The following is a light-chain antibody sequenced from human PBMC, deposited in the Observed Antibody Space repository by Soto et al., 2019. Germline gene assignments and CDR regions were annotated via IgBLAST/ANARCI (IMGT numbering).Light chain of an antibody. V-gene: IGKV1-33*01. CDR1: QVISNY. J-gene: IGKJ5*01. CDR2: DAS. Sequence: DIQMTQSPSSLSASVGDRVTITCQASQVISNYLTWYQQKPGKAPKLLIYDASNLETGVQSRFSGSGSGTDFTFAISSLQLEDIATYYCQQYDNLPVTFGQGTRLEIK. CDR3: QQYDNLPVT.